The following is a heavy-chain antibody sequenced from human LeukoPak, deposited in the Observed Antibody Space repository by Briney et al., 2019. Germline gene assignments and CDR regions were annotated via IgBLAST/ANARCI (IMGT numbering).Heavy chain of an antibody. J-gene: IGHJ4*02. Sequence: GGSLRLSCAASGFTFGSYSMNWVRQAPGKGLEWVSSISSSSSYIYYADSVKGRFTISRDNAKNSLYLQMNSLRAEDTAVYYCARDPSSGWYFDYWGQGTLVTVSS. CDR1: GFTFGSYS. V-gene: IGHV3-21*01. D-gene: IGHD6-19*01. CDR3: ARDPSSGWYFDY. CDR2: ISSSSSYI.